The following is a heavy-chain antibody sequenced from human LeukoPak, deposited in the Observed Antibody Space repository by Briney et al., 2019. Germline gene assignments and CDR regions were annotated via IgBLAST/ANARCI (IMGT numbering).Heavy chain of an antibody. Sequence: ASVKVSCKASGYTFTSYGISWVRQAPGQGREWMGWISAYNGNTNYAQKLQGRVTMTTDTSTSTAYMDLRSLGFDDTAVYYCARDKAFLGYYDTSGYFQQWFDSWGQGTLVTVSS. J-gene: IGHJ5*01. CDR1: GYTFTSYG. CDR3: ARDKAFLGYYDTSGYFQQWFDS. V-gene: IGHV1-18*01. D-gene: IGHD3-22*01. CDR2: ISAYNGNT.